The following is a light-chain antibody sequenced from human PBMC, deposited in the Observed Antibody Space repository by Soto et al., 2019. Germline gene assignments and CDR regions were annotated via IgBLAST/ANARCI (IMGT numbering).Light chain of an antibody. CDR1: QSLLHSDGYNY. CDR3: MQALQTPWT. CDR2: LSS. J-gene: IGKJ1*01. V-gene: IGKV2-28*01. Sequence: DTVMTQSPLSLPVTPGEPASISCRSSQSLLHSDGYNYLDWYLQKPGQSPQLLIYLSSHRASGVPDRFTGSGSGTDFTLKISRVEAEDVGVYHCMQALQTPWTFGQGTKVEIK.